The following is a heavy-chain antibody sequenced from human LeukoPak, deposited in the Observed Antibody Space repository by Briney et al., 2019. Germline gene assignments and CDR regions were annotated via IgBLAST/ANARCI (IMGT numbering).Heavy chain of an antibody. D-gene: IGHD6-19*01. V-gene: IGHV3-7*01. CDR3: ARALYNRGWYPDYFDS. CDR1: GFTFSTYW. J-gene: IGHJ4*02. Sequence: PGGSLRLSCAASGFTFSTYWMSWVRQTPGQGLEWVANIKRDGSDNYYVGSVEGRFTISRDNAKNSLYLQMSSLRAEDTAIYYCARALYNRGWYPDYFDSWGQGTLVAVSS. CDR2: IKRDGSDN.